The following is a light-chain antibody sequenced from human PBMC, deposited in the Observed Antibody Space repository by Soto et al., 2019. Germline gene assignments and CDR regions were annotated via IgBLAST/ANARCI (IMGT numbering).Light chain of an antibody. CDR2: DNI. CDR1: SSNIGAGYH. Sequence: QSVLTRPPSVSGAPGQRVTISCTGSSSNIGAGYHIHWYQQLPRTAPKLLIYDNINRPSGVPDRFSGSKSGTSASLAITGLQAEDEGDYYCQSYDSSLSGVIFGGGTKLTVL. CDR3: QSYDSSLSGVI. V-gene: IGLV1-40*01. J-gene: IGLJ2*01.